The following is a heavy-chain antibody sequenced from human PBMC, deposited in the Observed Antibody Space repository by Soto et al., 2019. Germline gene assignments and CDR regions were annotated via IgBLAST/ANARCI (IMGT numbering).Heavy chain of an antibody. D-gene: IGHD1-26*01. CDR3: ARAGGLWEPQDY. CDR2: IYHSGST. J-gene: IGHJ4*02. V-gene: IGHV4-4*02. CDR1: GGSISSSNW. Sequence: SETLSLTCAVSGGSISSSNWWSWVRQPPGKGLEWIGEIYHSGSTNYNPSLESRVTISVDKSKNQFSLKLSSVTAADTAVYYCARAGGLWEPQDYWGQGTLVTVSS.